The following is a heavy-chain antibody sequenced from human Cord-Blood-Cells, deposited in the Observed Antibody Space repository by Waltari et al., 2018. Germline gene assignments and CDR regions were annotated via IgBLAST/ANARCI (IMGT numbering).Heavy chain of an antibody. CDR3: ARRSSSWYGAFDI. V-gene: IGHV4-34*01. Sequence: QVQLQQWGAGLLKPSETLSLTCAVYGGSFSGYYWSWIRQPPGKGLEWIGEINHSGSTNYNPSLKRRVTISVDTSKNQFSLKLSSVTAADTAVYYCARRSSSWYGAFDIWGQGTMVTVSS. J-gene: IGHJ3*02. CDR2: INHSGST. CDR1: GGSFSGYY. D-gene: IGHD6-13*01.